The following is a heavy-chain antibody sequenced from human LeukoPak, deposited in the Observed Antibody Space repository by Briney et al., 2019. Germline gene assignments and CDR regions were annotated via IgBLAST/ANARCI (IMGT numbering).Heavy chain of an antibody. V-gene: IGHV4-4*07. J-gene: IGHJ3*02. D-gene: IGHD3-9*01. Sequence: SETLSLTCIMSGDSINNYYWSWVRQPAGKGREWIGRFYASGTTYYNPALNSRSALSKDMCKNPFSLKLTSVTAADTAVYYCARSALSGFDIWGQGTMVTVSS. CDR3: ARSALSGFDI. CDR1: GDSINNYY. CDR2: FYASGTT.